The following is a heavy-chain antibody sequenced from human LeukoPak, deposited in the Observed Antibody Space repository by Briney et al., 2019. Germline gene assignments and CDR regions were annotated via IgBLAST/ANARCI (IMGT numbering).Heavy chain of an antibody. Sequence: GGSLRLSCAASGFTFSSYTMNWVRQAPGKGLEWVSSISSSSSNIYYADSVKGRFTISRDNTKNSVYVQMTRLRAEGTAVYYCARAPPAFIEVAGTSDYWGQGTLVSVSS. D-gene: IGHD6-19*01. V-gene: IGHV3-21*01. CDR3: ARAPPAFIEVAGTSDY. CDR1: GFTFSSYT. CDR2: ISSSSSNI. J-gene: IGHJ4*02.